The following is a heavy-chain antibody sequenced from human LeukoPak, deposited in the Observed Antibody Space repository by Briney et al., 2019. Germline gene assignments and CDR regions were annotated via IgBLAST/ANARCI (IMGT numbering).Heavy chain of an antibody. CDR3: ARKYSYNSGGLDH. D-gene: IGHD6-19*01. Sequence: ASVKVSCKASGYTFASHYMHWVRQAPGQGLEWMGVINPSGGSPTYAQKFQGRVNMTRDTSTSTFYMELSSLRSEDTAMYYCARKYSYNSGGLDHWGQGALVTVRS. CDR2: INPSGGSP. CDR1: GYTFASHY. J-gene: IGHJ4*02. V-gene: IGHV1-46*01.